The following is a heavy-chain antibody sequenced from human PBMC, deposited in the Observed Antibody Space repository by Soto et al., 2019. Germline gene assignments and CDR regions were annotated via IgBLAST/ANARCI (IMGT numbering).Heavy chain of an antibody. CDR3: ARDPPPGDITGATGVDP. V-gene: IGHV6-1*01. J-gene: IGHJ5*02. Sequence: QVQLQQSGLGLVKPSQTLSLTCAISGDSVSSNSAAWNWIRQSPSRGLEWLGRTYYRSKWYNDYSVSVTSRITINPDTSKNQFSLQLNSVTPEDTAVYYCARDPPPGDITGATGVDPWGQGTLVTVSS. D-gene: IGHD1-7*01. CDR1: GDSVSSNSAA. CDR2: TYYRSKWYN.